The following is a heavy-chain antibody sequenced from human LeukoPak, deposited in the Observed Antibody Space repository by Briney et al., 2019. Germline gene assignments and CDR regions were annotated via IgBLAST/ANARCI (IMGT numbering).Heavy chain of an antibody. CDR1: GFTFSSYA. V-gene: IGHV3-48*01. J-gene: IGHJ4*02. D-gene: IGHD3-3*01. CDR3: ARGDPIYDFWSGGDY. Sequence: QAGGSLRLSCAASGFTFSSYAMSWVRQAPGKGLEWVSYISSSSNVIYYTDSVKGRFTISRDNARNLLSLQMNSLRAEDTAVYYCARGDPIYDFWSGGDYWGQGSLVTVSS. CDR2: ISSSSNVI.